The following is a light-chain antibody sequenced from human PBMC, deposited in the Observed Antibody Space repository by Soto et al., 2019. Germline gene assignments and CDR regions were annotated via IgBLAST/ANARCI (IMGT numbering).Light chain of an antibody. CDR3: QQYNSYS. Sequence: AIALTQSPSSVSPSTGDRDTITCRASQGISSYLAWYQQKPGKAPKRLIYAASTLQSGVPSRFSGRGSGTDFTLTISCLQSEEFATYYCQQYNSYSFGQGTKVDI. V-gene: IGKV1-8*01. CDR1: QGISSY. J-gene: IGKJ1*01. CDR2: AAS.